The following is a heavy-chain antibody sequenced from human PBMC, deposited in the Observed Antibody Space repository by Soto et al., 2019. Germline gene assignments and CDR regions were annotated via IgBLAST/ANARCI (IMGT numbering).Heavy chain of an antibody. CDR1: GFTFSDYY. V-gene: IGHV3-11*06. Sequence: PGGSLSLSCAASGFTFSDYYMSWIRQAPGKGLEWVSYISSSSSYTNYADSVKGRFTISRDNAKNSLYLQMNSLRAEDTAVYYCAREIDYPYGGIAAAGIWFDPWGQGTLVTVSS. D-gene: IGHD6-13*01. CDR3: AREIDYPYGGIAAAGIWFDP. J-gene: IGHJ5*02. CDR2: ISSSSSYT.